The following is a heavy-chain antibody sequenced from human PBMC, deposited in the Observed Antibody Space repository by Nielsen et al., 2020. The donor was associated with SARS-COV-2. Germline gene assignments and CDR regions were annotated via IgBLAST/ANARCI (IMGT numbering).Heavy chain of an antibody. V-gene: IGHV3-11*04. CDR2: IRNDGNTI. J-gene: IGHJ3*01. Sequence: GGSLRLSCIASGFIFTDYFMAWVRQAPGKGLEWVSYIRNDGNTIYYADSVKGRFTISRDNAKNSMSLQMNSLRVEDTAVYYCARDWSRAFDVWGQGTMVTVSS. CDR3: ARDWSRAFDV. CDR1: GFIFTDYF.